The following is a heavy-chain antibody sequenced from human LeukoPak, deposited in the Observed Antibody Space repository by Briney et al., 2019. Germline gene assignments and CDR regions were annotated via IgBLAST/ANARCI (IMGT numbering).Heavy chain of an antibody. CDR2: IGGSGDHI. CDR3: AKDWFNGVVDD. D-gene: IGHD3-10*01. J-gene: IGHJ4*02. CDR1: GFTFRSNA. V-gene: IGHV3-23*01. Sequence: PGGSLRLSCAPSGFTFRSNAMSWVRQAPGKGLEWVSVIGGSGDHIYYADSVKGRFTISRDNSKNTLYRQINRLMAEAPAVYYCAKDWFNGVVDDWGQGTLVTVSS.